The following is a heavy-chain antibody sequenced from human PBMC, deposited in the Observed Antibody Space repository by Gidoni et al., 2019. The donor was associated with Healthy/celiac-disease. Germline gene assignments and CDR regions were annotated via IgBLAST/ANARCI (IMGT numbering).Heavy chain of an antibody. CDR2: ISGSGGST. Sequence: EVQLLESGGGLVQPGGSLRLSCAASGFTFSSYAMSWVRQAPGKGLEWVSAISGSGGSTYYADSVKGRFTISRDNSKNTLYLQMNSLRAEDTAVYYCAKDSDSSSWDPYNWFDPWGQGTLVTVSS. V-gene: IGHV3-23*01. D-gene: IGHD6-13*01. CDR1: GFTFSSYA. CDR3: AKDSDSSSWDPYNWFDP. J-gene: IGHJ5*02.